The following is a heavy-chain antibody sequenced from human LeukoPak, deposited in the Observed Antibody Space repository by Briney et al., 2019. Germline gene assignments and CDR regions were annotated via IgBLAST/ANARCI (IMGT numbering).Heavy chain of an antibody. D-gene: IGHD3-10*01. Sequence: PSETLSLTCAVYGGSFSGYYWSWIRQPPGKGLEWIGEINHSGSTNYNPSLKSRVTISVDTSKNQFSLKLSSVTAADTAVYYCAPRESDGLGELPFDPWGQGTLVTVSS. J-gene: IGHJ5*02. CDR1: GGSFSGYY. V-gene: IGHV4-34*01. CDR2: INHSGST. CDR3: APRESDGLGELPFDP.